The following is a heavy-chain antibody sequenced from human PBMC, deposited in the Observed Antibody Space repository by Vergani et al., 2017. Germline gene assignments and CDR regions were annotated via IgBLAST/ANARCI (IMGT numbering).Heavy chain of an antibody. CDR3: AKDPWYYDSSGYYVEWFDP. CDR2: ISGRGGST. Sequence: EVQLLESGGGLVQPGGSLRLSCAASGFTFSSYAMSWVRQAPGKGLEWVSAISGRGGSTYYADSVKGRFTIARDNSKNTLYLQMNSLRAEDTAVYYWAKDPWYYDSSGYYVEWFDPWGQGTLVTVSS. D-gene: IGHD3-22*01. V-gene: IGHV3-23*01. CDR1: GFTFSSYA. J-gene: IGHJ5*02.